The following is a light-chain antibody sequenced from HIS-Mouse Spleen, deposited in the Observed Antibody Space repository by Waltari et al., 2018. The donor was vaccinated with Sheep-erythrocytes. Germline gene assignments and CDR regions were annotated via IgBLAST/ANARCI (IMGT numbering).Light chain of an antibody. J-gene: IGLJ3*02. CDR1: SSDVGGYNY. CDR2: EVS. CDR3: SSYAGSNNWV. Sequence: QSALTQPPSASGSPGQSVTISCTGTSSDVGGYNYVSWYQQHPGKAPKLMIYEVSKRPSVVPDRFSGSTSGNTASLTVSGLQAEDEADYYCSSYAGSNNWVFGGGTKLTVL. V-gene: IGLV2-8*01.